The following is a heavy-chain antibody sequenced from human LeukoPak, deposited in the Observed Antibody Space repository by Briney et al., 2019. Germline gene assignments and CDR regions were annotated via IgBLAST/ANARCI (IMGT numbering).Heavy chain of an antibody. CDR2: ISSSGSTI. J-gene: IGHJ4*02. CDR3: ARVLSRDMACDY. CDR1: GFTFSSYE. V-gene: IGHV3-48*03. D-gene: IGHD5-24*01. Sequence: GGSLRLSCAASGFTFSSYEMNWVRQAPGKGLEWVSYISSSGSTIYYADSVKGRFTISRDNAKNSLYLQMNSLRAEDTAVYYCARVLSRDMACDYWGQGTLVTVSS.